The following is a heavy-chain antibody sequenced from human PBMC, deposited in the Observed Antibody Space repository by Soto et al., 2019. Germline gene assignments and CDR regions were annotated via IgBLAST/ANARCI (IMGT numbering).Heavy chain of an antibody. CDR2: IKQDESHK. V-gene: IGHV3-7*04. CDR3: ARGVWFGEAYGLDP. CDR1: GFTFSSHW. D-gene: IGHD3-10*01. J-gene: IGHJ5*02. Sequence: EVQLVESGGGLVQPGGSLRLSCIGSGFTFSSHWMTWLRQAPGKGLEWVANIKQDESHKNYVDSVKARFTISRDNAKSSVYLQMNSLSAEDTATDYCARGVWFGEAYGLDPWGQGTLVTVSS.